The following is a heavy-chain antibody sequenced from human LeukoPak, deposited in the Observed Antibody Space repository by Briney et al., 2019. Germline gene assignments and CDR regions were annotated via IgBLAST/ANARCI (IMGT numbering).Heavy chain of an antibody. CDR3: ARAGNRGWVATTRPWYDVPGRNYDAFDI. CDR2: VYSSGST. Sequence: SETLSLTCTVSGGSISSGYYYWSWIRLPAGKGLEWIGRVYSSGSTNYNPSLKSRDTILVDTSKSQFSLKLSSVTAADTAVYYCARAGNRGWVATTRPWYDVPGRNYDAFDIWGQGTMVTVSS. J-gene: IGHJ3*02. D-gene: IGHD1-26*01. CDR1: GGSISSGYYY. V-gene: IGHV4-61*02.